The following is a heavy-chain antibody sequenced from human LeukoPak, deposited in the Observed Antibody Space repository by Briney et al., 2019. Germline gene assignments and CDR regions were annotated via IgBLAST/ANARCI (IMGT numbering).Heavy chain of an antibody. D-gene: IGHD3-9*01. CDR2: IYYSGST. J-gene: IGHJ6*02. V-gene: IGHV4-59*01. CDR3: ARTSPATPLLRYFDWSSSPMDV. Sequence: PSETLSLTCTVSGGSISSYYWSWIRQPPGKGLEWIGYIYYSGSTNCNPSLKSRVTISVDTSKNQFSLKLSSVTAADTAVYYCARTSPATPLLRYFDWSSSPMDVWGQGTTVTVSS. CDR1: GGSISSYY.